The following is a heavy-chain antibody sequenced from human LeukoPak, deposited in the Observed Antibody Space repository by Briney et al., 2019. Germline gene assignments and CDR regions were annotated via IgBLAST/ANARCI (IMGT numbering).Heavy chain of an antibody. Sequence: KALETLSLTCTVSGGSNYWSWIRQPPGRGLEWIGYIHYSGSTNYNTSLKSRVTISVDTSKNQFSLKLSSVTAADTAVYYCARGTMIAPGSLDYWGQGTLVTVSS. CDR2: IHYSGST. V-gene: IGHV4-59*08. CDR1: GGSNY. J-gene: IGHJ4*02. CDR3: ARGTMIAPGSLDY. D-gene: IGHD3-22*01.